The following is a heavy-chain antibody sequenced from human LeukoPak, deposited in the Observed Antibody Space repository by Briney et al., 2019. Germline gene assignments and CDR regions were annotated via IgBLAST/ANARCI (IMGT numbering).Heavy chain of an antibody. CDR2: ISSSGNTI. D-gene: IGHD2/OR15-2a*01. Sequence: GGSLRLSCAASGFTFSSNEMNWVRQTPGKGLEWVSYISSSGNTIYYADSVKDRFTISRDNAKNSLYLQMNSLRAEDTAVYYCARGFSMAPWGQGTLVTVSS. CDR1: GFTFSSNE. CDR3: ARGFSMAP. J-gene: IGHJ5*02. V-gene: IGHV3-48*03.